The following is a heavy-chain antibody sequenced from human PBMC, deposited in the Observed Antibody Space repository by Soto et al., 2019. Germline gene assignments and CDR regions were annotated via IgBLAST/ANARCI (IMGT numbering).Heavy chain of an antibody. CDR2: FDPEDGET. CDR1: GYTLTELS. CDR3: ARVLDGYQIKTDY. V-gene: IGHV1-24*01. Sequence: ASVKVSCKVSGYTLTELSMHWVRQAPGKGLEWMGGFDPEDGETIYAQKLQGRVTMTTDTSTSTAYMELRSLRSDDTAVYYCARVLDGYQIKTDYWGQGTLVTVSS. D-gene: IGHD5-12*01. J-gene: IGHJ4*02.